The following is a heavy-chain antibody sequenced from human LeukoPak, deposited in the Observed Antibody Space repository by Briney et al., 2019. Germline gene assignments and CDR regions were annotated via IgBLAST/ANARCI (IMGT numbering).Heavy chain of an antibody. D-gene: IGHD3-16*01. V-gene: IGHV3-11*04. CDR3: ARDRAYSTFDY. CDR1: AFTFSDYY. CDR2: ISSSGSTI. J-gene: IGHJ4*02. Sequence: GGSLRLSCAASAFTFSDYYMSWIRQAPGKGLEWVSYISSSGSTIYYADSVKGRFTISRDNAKNSLYLQMNSLRAEDTAVYYCARDRAYSTFDYWGQGTLVTVSS.